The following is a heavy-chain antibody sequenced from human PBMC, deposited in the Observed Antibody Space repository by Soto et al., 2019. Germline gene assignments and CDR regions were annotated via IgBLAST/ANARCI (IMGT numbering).Heavy chain of an antibody. CDR2: INHSGST. CDR3: ARTSRFDS. V-gene: IGHV4-34*01. D-gene: IGHD6-6*01. CDR1: GGSFSGYY. J-gene: IGHJ4*02. Sequence: PSETLSLTCAVYGGSFSGYYWSWVRQPPGKGLEWIGEINHSGSTNCNPSLVSRVTISVDTSKSQFSLKLSSVTAADTTMYYCARTSRFDSWGQGTLVTVSS.